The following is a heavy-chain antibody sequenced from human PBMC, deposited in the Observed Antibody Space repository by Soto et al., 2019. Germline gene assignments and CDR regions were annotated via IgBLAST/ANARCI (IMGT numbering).Heavy chain of an antibody. Sequence: QLQLQESGPGLVKPSETLSLTCTVSGASISSGSYHWGWIRQPPGKGLEWIGSLYYSGSTDYNPSLKSRVTMSADTSKNQFSLKLNSVTATDTAVYYCAGRVGAVPPRFWGQGTLVSVSS. CDR2: LYYSGST. V-gene: IGHV4-39*01. CDR1: GASISSGSYH. J-gene: IGHJ4*02. D-gene: IGHD1-26*01. CDR3: AGRVGAVPPRF.